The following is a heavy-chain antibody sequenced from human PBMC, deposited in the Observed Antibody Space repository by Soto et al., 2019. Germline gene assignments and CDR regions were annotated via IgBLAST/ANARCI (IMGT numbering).Heavy chain of an antibody. CDR3: VRGGSEGTGWYIWFGS. CDR1: GGTFSRHV. Sequence: QVQLVQSGAEVKKPGSSVKVSCKTYGGTFSRHVIGWVRQAPGQGLEWMGGVVPIFGTTNYAQKFKGRIKITADELTSTGVMELSSLTSEDTAVYYCVRGGSEGTGWYIWFGSWGEGTLVSVSS. V-gene: IGHV1-69*01. CDR2: VVPIFGTT. D-gene: IGHD6-19*01. J-gene: IGHJ5*01.